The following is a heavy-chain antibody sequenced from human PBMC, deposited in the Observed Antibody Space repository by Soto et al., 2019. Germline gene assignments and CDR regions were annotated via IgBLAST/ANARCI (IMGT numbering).Heavy chain of an antibody. CDR2: INPNSGGT. CDR3: ARDLFRGGPTDY. Sequence: ASVKVSCKASGYTFTGYYMHWVRQAPGQGLEWMGWINPNSGGTNYAQKFQGRVTMTRDTSISTAYMELSRLRSDDTAVYYCARDLFRGGPTDYWGQGTVVTVSS. V-gene: IGHV1-2*02. J-gene: IGHJ4*02. D-gene: IGHD3-16*01. CDR1: GYTFTGYY.